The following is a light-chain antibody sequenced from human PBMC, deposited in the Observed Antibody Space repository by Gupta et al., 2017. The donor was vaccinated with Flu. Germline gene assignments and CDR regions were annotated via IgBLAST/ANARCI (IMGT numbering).Light chain of an antibody. J-gene: IGKJ2*01. CDR1: QTLRSNY. Sequence: GTLCLSPVDSATLSCRASQTLRSNYLAWYLQKPGQAPRLLIYGASKRATGVPDRFSGSGSGTDFTLTITRLEPEDFAVFYCQQYHNSPYTFGRGTKVEIK. V-gene: IGKV3-20*01. CDR2: GAS. CDR3: QQYHNSPYT.